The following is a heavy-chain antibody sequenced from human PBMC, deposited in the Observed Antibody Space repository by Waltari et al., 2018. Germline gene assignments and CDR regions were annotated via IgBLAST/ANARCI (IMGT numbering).Heavy chain of an antibody. Sequence: QVQLQESAPGLVLPSETLSLTCTVSGGSISSYYWSWIRQPPGKGLEWIGYIYYSGSTNDNPSLKSRVTISVDTSKNQFSLKLSAVTAADTAVYYCARASVGATCFDYWGQGTLVTVSS. D-gene: IGHD1-26*01. CDR3: ARASVGATCFDY. CDR1: GGSISSYY. J-gene: IGHJ4*02. V-gene: IGHV4-59*01. CDR2: IYYSGST.